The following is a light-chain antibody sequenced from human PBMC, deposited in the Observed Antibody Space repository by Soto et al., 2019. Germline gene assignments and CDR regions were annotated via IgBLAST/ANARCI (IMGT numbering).Light chain of an antibody. CDR1: TGPVTSGHW. J-gene: IGLJ2*01. CDR3: FLSYIDAPPVV. Sequence: QAVVTQEPSLTVSPGGTVTLTRDSSTGPVTSGHWPYWLQQKPGQAPRTLIYDTSKKHSWTPARFSGSLLGGKAALTLSGAQPEDEADYSCFLSYIDAPPVVFGGGTKVTVL. CDR2: DTS. V-gene: IGLV7-46*01.